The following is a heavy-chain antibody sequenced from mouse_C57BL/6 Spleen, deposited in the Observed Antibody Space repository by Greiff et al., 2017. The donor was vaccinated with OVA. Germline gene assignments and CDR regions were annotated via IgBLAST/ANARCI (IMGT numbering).Heavy chain of an antibody. V-gene: IGHV2-2*01. CDR2: IWSGGST. CDR3: ARMRDARFDY. CDR1: GFSLTSYG. J-gene: IGHJ2*01. Sequence: QVQLQQSGPGLVQPSQSLSITCTVSGFSLTSYGVHWVRQSPGKGLEWLGVIWSGGSTDYNAAFISRLSISKDNSKSQVFFKMNSLPADDTAIYYCARMRDARFDYWGQGTTLTVSS.